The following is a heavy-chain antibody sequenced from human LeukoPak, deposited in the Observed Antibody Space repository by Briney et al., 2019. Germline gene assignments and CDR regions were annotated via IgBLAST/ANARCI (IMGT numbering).Heavy chain of an antibody. Sequence: KPSETLSLTCTVSGGSMSNYYWSWIRQPAGKGLEWIGRISTSGSTNYNPSLRSRVTMSVDTSKNQFSLRLTSLTAADTAVYYCATVSDPRYNYFDPWGQGTLVTVSS. CDR2: ISTSGST. V-gene: IGHV4-4*07. D-gene: IGHD2-21*01. CDR3: ATVSDPRYNYFDP. J-gene: IGHJ5*02. CDR1: GGSMSNYY.